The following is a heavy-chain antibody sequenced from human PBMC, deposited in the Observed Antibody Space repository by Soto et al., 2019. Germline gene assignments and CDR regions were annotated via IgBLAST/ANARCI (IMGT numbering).Heavy chain of an antibody. CDR2: TYYRSQGSH. J-gene: IGHJ3*02. D-gene: IGHD2-21*01. Sequence: QVQLQPSGPGLVKPSQTLSLTCAISGDSVSSNSAAWNWIRQSPSTGLEWLGRTYYRSQGSHGSVTVVKSRITINPDTSKNHFALHLNAVTPADTAVYYCARERGFLFAAFDIWGGGTVVTVSS. CDR1: GDSVSSNSAA. CDR3: ARERGFLFAAFDI. V-gene: IGHV6-1*02.